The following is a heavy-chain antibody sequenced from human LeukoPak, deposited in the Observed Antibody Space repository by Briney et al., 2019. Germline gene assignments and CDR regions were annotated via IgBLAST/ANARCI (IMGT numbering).Heavy chain of an antibody. CDR1: GFTFISYW. J-gene: IGHJ4*02. CDR2: IDQDGSEE. CDR3: ARFGPGRDLSYLDY. V-gene: IGHV3-7*01. Sequence: GGSLRLSCAASGFTFISYWMTWVRQAPGKGLEWVASIDQDGSEEFYVDSMKGRVTISRNYAKNSLYLQINNLRTEDTAVYYCARFGPGRDLSYLDYWGQGTLVTVSS. D-gene: IGHD3-10*01.